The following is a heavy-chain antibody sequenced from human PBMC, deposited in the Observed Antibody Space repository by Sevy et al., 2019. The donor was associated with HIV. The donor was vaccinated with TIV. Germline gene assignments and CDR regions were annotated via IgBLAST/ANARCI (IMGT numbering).Heavy chain of an antibody. CDR1: GFTFSSYA. Sequence: GGSLRLSCGDSGFTFSSYAMSWVRQAPGKGLEWVSGISGSGGSAHYADSVKGRFTVSRDNSKSALYLQMNSLRAGDTAVYYCAKDLGVIVVSEFDYWGQGTLVTVSS. D-gene: IGHD3-22*01. J-gene: IGHJ4*02. V-gene: IGHV3-23*01. CDR3: AKDLGVIVVSEFDY. CDR2: ISGSGGSA.